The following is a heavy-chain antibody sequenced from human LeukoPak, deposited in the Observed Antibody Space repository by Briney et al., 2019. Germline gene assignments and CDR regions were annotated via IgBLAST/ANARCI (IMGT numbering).Heavy chain of an antibody. CDR3: IRVSMIVVVTPYYFDY. Sequence: GGSLRLSCTTSGFTFGDYSFSWVRQAPGRGLEWVGLTGSRAYGGTTDYAPSVEGRFTISRDESNSIAYLQMNSLKTEDTAVYYCIRVSMIVVVTPYYFDYWGQGTLVTVSS. D-gene: IGHD3-22*01. J-gene: IGHJ4*02. CDR1: GFTFGDYS. V-gene: IGHV3-49*04. CDR2: TGSRAYGGTT.